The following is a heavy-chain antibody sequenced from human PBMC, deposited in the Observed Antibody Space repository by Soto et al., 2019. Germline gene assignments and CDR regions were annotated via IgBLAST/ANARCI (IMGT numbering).Heavy chain of an antibody. D-gene: IGHD6-13*01. CDR2: IIPLFGTT. CDR1: GGTFSTYP. J-gene: IGHJ5*02. V-gene: IGHV1-69*01. CDR3: ARGATHGSSWYFWFDP. Sequence: QVQLVQSGAEVRMPGSSVKVSCKASGGTFSTYPINWVCQAPGQGLEWMGGIIPLFGTTNYAQKFKGRVTITADDSTSTAYMELSSLRAEDAAVYYCARGATHGSSWYFWFDPWGQGTLVTVSS.